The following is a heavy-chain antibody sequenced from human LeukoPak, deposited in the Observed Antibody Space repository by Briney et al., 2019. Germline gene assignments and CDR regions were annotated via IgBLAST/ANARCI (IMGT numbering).Heavy chain of an antibody. CDR2: ISSSSAHI. V-gene: IGHV3-21*01. CDR3: ARDIGGSYTAIDY. J-gene: IGHJ4*02. Sequence: PGGSLRLSCAASGFTFSSYSMNWVRQAPGKGLEWVSFISSSSAHINYADSVKGRFTISRDNPRNSLYLQMNSPRAEDTAVYYCARDIGGSYTAIDYWGQGTLVTVSS. D-gene: IGHD1-26*01. CDR1: GFTFSSYS.